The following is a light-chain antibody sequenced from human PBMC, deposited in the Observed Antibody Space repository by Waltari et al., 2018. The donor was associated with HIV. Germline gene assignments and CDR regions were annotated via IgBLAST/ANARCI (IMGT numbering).Light chain of an antibody. CDR2: NVS. V-gene: IGKV1-13*02. J-gene: IGKJ4*01. CDR1: QGVRSA. CDR3: QQFNSYPLT. Sequence: AILLTQSPSSLSASVGDRIPITCRASQGVRSALAWYQQKSRKPPKLLIYNVSSLKRGVPSRFSGSGSGTDFTLTITSLQPEDFATYYCQQFNSYPLTFGGGTRVEIK.